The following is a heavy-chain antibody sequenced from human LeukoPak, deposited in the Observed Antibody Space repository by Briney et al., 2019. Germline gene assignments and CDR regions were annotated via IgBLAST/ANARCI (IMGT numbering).Heavy chain of an antibody. D-gene: IGHD3-22*01. CDR2: INTNTGNL. Sequence: ASVKVSCKASGYTFTGYYMHWVRQAPGQGPEWMGWINTNTGNLAYAQGFTGRFVFSLDTSVSTAYLQISSLEAEDTAIYFCARWYYDTTGRLDYWGQGTLVTVSS. CDR3: ARWYYDTTGRLDY. V-gene: IGHV7-4-1*02. CDR1: GYTFTGYY. J-gene: IGHJ4*02.